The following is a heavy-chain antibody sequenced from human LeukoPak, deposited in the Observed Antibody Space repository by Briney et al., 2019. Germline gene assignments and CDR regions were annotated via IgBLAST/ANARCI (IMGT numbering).Heavy chain of an antibody. Sequence: PGRSLRLSCAASGFAFSNYVMHWVHQTPGKGLEWVAVIWYDGSNKYYADSVKGRFTISRDNSKNTLYLQMNSLRAEDTAVFYCAGTSEATYYSLSSGHYLGAFDIWGQGTMVTVSS. CDR3: AGTSEATYYSLSSGHYLGAFDI. J-gene: IGHJ3*02. D-gene: IGHD3-22*01. CDR1: GFAFSNYV. V-gene: IGHV3-33*01. CDR2: IWYDGSNK.